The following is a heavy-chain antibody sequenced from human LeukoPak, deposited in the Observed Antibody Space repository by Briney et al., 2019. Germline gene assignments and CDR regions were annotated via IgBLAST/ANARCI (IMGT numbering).Heavy chain of an antibody. J-gene: IGHJ4*02. CDR1: GGSISSSSYY. CDR3: ARGGGWELPVTQY. V-gene: IGHV4-39*07. CDR2: IYYSGST. Sequence: SETLSLTCTVSGGSISSSSYYWGWIRQPPGKGLEWIGSIYYSGSTYYNPSLKSRVTISVDTSKNQFSLKLSSVTAADTAVYYCARGGGWELPVTQYWGQGTLVTVSS. D-gene: IGHD1-26*01.